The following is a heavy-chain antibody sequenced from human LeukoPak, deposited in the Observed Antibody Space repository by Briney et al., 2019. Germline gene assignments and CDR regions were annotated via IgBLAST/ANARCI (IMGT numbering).Heavy chain of an antibody. CDR1: GFTFDDYA. J-gene: IGHJ6*03. CDR3: ARDRGCIAARYYYYMDV. D-gene: IGHD6-6*01. Sequence: GRSLRLSCAASGFTFDDYAMHWVRQAPGKGLEWVSGISWNSGSIVYADSVKGRFTISRDNAKNSLYLQMNSLRAEDTAVYYCARDRGCIAARYYYYMDVWGKGTTVTVSS. V-gene: IGHV3-9*01. CDR2: ISWNSGSI.